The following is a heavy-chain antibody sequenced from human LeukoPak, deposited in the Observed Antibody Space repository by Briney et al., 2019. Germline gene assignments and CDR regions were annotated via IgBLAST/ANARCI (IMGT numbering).Heavy chain of an antibody. CDR2: IYYSGST. J-gene: IGHJ4*02. CDR1: GFTFSSYA. D-gene: IGHD2-15*01. Sequence: GSLRLSCAASGFTFSSYAMSWVRQPPGKGLEWIGSIYYSGSTYYNPSLKSRVTISVDTSKNQFSLKLSSVTAADTAVYYCASAIVVVVAATLQGHYFDYWGQGTLVTVSS. V-gene: IGHV4-38-2*01. CDR3: ASAIVVVVAATLQGHYFDY.